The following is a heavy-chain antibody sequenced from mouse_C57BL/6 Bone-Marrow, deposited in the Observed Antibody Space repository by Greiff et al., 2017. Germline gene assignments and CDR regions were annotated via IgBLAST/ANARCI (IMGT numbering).Heavy chain of an antibody. V-gene: IGHV1-63*01. CDR3: ARGCVGRGYFDV. Sequence: QVQLQQSGAELVRPGTSVKMSCKASGYTFTNYWIGWAKPRPGHGLEWIGDIYPGGGYTNYNEKYKGKATLTADKSSSTAYMQFSSLTSEDSAIYYCARGCVGRGYFDVWGTGTTVTVSS. D-gene: IGHD4-1*01. J-gene: IGHJ1*03. CDR2: IYPGGGYT. CDR1: GYTFTNYW.